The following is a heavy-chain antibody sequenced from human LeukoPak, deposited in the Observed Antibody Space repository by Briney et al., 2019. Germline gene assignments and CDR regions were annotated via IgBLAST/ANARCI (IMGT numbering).Heavy chain of an antibody. CDR2: IYSSGST. CDR3: ARAGDSSGYEYYFDY. CDR1: GGSTSGYH. V-gene: IGHV4-4*07. Sequence: SETLSLTCSVSGGSTSGYHWSWIRQPAGKGLEWIGRIYSSGSTNYNPSLKSRITMSVDTSKNQFSLKLSSVTAADTAVYYCARAGDSSGYEYYFDYWGQGTLVTVSS. J-gene: IGHJ4*02. D-gene: IGHD3-22*01.